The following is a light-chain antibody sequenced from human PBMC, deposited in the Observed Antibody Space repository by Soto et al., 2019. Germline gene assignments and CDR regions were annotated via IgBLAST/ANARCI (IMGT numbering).Light chain of an antibody. Sequence: QALLTQPAPLSWSPGQSNPIAFPGASSYVGGFDHVSWYQQHPGKVPRLLIYDVSSRPSGVSDRFSGSKSGNTASLTISGLQAEDEADYYCNSFTTTNTYVFGTGTKVTVL. J-gene: IGLJ1*01. CDR1: SSYVGGFDH. V-gene: IGLV2-14*03. CDR3: NSFTTTNTYV. CDR2: DVS.